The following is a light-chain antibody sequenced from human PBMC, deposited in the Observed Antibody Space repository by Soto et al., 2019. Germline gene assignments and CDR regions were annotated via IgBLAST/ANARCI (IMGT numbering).Light chain of an antibody. Sequence: DIQMTQSPSSLSASVGDRVTITRRASQSISQYLAWYQQKPGKAPKLLIYDASSLEGGIPSRFSGSGSGTNFTLTISSLQPADFATYCCQQYNSESTFGQGTKLGIK. J-gene: IGKJ2*01. CDR2: DAS. CDR3: QQYNSEST. CDR1: QSISQY. V-gene: IGKV1-5*01.